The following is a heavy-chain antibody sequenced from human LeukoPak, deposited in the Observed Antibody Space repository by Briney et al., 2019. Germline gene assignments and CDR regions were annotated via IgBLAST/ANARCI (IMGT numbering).Heavy chain of an antibody. CDR3: AGQLPYYYDSSGYPAVFDY. CDR2: INPNSGGT. J-gene: IGHJ4*02. Sequence: GASVKVSCKASGYTFTGYYMHWVRQAPGQGLEWMGWINPNSGGTNYAQKFQGRVTMTRDTSISTAYMELSRLRSDDTAVYYCAGQLPYYYDSSGYPAVFDYWGQGTLVTVPS. V-gene: IGHV1-2*02. D-gene: IGHD3-22*01. CDR1: GYTFTGYY.